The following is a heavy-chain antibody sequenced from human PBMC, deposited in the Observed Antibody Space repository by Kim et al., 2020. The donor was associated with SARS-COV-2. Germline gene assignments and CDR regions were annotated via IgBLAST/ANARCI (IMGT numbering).Heavy chain of an antibody. CDR1: EFSFTCCW. V-gene: IGHV3-7*01. CDR2: INQDGREE. Sequence: GGSLRLSCATSEFSFTCCWMSWVRQAPGKGLEWLAHINQDGREEYYADSVKGRFTISRDNAKKSVFLQMTSLTAEDTAIYYCSANSPLNFWGQGTLVTVSS. J-gene: IGHJ4*02. CDR3: SANSPLNF.